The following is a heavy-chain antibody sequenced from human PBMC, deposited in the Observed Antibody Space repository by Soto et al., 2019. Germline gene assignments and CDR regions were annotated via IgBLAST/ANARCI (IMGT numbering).Heavy chain of an antibody. V-gene: IGHV1-69*01. Sequence: KVSCKASGGTFGSYAISWVRQAPGQGLEWMGGIIPIFGTANYAQKFQGRVTITADESTSTAYMELSSLRSEDTAVYYCARDSPAAAGNPYYYGMDVWGQGTTVTVSS. J-gene: IGHJ6*02. D-gene: IGHD6-13*01. CDR2: IIPIFGTA. CDR1: GGTFGSYA. CDR3: ARDSPAAAGNPYYYGMDV.